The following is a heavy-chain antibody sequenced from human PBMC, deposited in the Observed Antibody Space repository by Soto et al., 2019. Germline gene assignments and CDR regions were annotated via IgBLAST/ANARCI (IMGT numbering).Heavy chain of an antibody. J-gene: IGHJ2*01. CDR1: GFQFSSYG. V-gene: IGHV3-48*01. CDR2: ISSSSSTV. Sequence: EVQVEESGGGLVQPGGSLRLACAASGFQFSSYGMNWVRQAPGKGLEWVSYISSSSSTVYYADSVKGRFTMSRDNAKKSLYLQMNSLRAEDTAVYYCARVDSYWYFDLWGRGTLVTVSS. CDR3: ARVDSYWYFDL. D-gene: IGHD2-2*03.